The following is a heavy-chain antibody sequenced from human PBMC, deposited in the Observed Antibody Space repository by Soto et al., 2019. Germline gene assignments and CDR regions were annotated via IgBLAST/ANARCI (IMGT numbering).Heavy chain of an antibody. D-gene: IGHD1-26*01. V-gene: IGHV3-9*01. CDR1: GFTFDDYA. J-gene: IGHJ1*01. CDR2: INWNSGSI. CDR3: VKDESIDWYSGHFRH. Sequence: GGSLRLSCAASGFTFDDYAMHWVRQVPGKGLEWVSGINWNSGSIGYGDSVKGRFAISRDNAKNSLHLQMNSLSAEDTAFYYCVKDESIDWYSGHFRHWGQGTLVTVSS.